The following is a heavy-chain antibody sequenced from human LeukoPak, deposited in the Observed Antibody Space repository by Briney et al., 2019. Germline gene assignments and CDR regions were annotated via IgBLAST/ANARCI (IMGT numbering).Heavy chain of an antibody. CDR3: VREAGSCAPVCVKTNWFDP. J-gene: IGHJ5*02. CDR2: ISNGKT. CDR1: GFPFSSHA. D-gene: IGHD2-21*01. Sequence: GGSLRLSCAASGFPFSSHAMSWVRQPPGKGLEWVAAISNGKTYYAYSVRGRFAISIDDSTNTLYLPMNSTRDEHTALYHCVREAGSCAPVCVKTNWFDPWGQGTLVTVSS. V-gene: IGHV3-23*01.